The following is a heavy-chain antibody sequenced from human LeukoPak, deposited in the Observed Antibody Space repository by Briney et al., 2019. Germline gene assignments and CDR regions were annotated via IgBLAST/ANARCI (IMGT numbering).Heavy chain of an antibody. V-gene: IGHV3-64D*09. CDR3: VRGYSFGPYGMDV. J-gene: IGHJ6*02. D-gene: IGHD2-15*01. CDR1: GFPFSSYA. CDR2: ISDSGGGT. Sequence: PGGSLRLSCSASGFPFSSYAMEWVRQAPGKGLEYVSAISDSGGGTYYADSVKGRFTISRDNSKNTLYLQMSSLRAEDTAVYFCVRGYSFGPYGMDVWGQGTTVTVSS.